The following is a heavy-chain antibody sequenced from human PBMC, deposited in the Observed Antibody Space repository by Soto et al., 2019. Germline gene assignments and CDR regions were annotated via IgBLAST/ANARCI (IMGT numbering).Heavy chain of an antibody. Sequence: SQTLSLTCAISGDSVSSNSAAWNWIGQSPSRGLEWLGRTYYRSKWYNDYAVSVKSRITINPDTSKNQFSLQLNSVTPEDTAVYYCARDTAMAVDYYYGMDVWGQGTTVTVSS. V-gene: IGHV6-1*01. CDR3: ARDTAMAVDYYYGMDV. CDR1: GDSVSSNSAA. D-gene: IGHD5-18*01. J-gene: IGHJ6*02. CDR2: TYYRSKWYN.